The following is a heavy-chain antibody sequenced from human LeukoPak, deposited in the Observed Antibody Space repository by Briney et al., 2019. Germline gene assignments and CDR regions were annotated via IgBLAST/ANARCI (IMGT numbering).Heavy chain of an antibody. CDR1: GFTFSSYA. Sequence: PGGSLRLSCAASGFTFSSYAMSWVRQAPGKGLEWVSAISGSGGSTYYADSVKGRFTISRDNSKNTLYLQMNSLRAEDTAVYYCAKMRSGYDSDYYYMDVWGKGTTVTVSS. D-gene: IGHD5-12*01. CDR3: AKMRSGYDSDYYYMDV. CDR2: ISGSGGST. J-gene: IGHJ6*03. V-gene: IGHV3-23*01.